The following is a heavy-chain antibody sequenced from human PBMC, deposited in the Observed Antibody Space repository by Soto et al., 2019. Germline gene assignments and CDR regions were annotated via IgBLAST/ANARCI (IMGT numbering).Heavy chain of an antibody. CDR3: ARGPHYHYYDSSGYYYFDY. CDR2: IIPIFGTA. V-gene: IGHV1-69*13. Sequence: ASVKVSCKASGGTFSSYAISWVRQAPGQGLEWMGGIIPIFGTANYAQKFQGRVTITADESTSTAYMELSSLRSEDTAVYYCARGPHYHYYDSSGYYYFDYWGQGTLVTVSS. CDR1: GGTFSSYA. J-gene: IGHJ4*02. D-gene: IGHD3-22*01.